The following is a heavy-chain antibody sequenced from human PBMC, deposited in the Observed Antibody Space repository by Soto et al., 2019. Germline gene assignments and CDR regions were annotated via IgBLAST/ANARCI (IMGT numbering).Heavy chain of an antibody. V-gene: IGHV4-4*02. D-gene: IGHD1-7*01. CDR2: IYRTGST. CDR1: GGSFPSNNW. J-gene: IGHJ4*02. CDR3: ASRDPGTSVDY. Sequence: QVQLQESGPGLVKPSGTLSLTCAVSGGSFPSNNWWTWVRQPPGQGPEWIGEIYRTGSTNYNPSLKSRVTISLDKSDNQFALKVTSLTAADTAVYYCASRDPGTSVDYWGQGTLVTVSS.